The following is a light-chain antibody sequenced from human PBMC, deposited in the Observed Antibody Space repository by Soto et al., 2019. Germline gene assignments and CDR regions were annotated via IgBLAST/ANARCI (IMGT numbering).Light chain of an antibody. CDR2: SAS. V-gene: IGKV1-5*03. J-gene: IGKJ4*01. CDR1: QNIRSW. CDR3: QEYNGNSGLT. Sequence: DIQMTQSPSTLSASVGDRVTITCRASQNIRSWLAWYQQKPGKAPELLIYSASGLESGVPSRFSGSGSGTVFTLTISSLQPDDFATYYCQEYNGNSGLTFGGGTKVEIK.